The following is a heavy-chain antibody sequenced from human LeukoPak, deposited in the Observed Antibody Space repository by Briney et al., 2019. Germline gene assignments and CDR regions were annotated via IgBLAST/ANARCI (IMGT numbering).Heavy chain of an antibody. CDR2: MNQDGSEK. CDR3: ATDSSGFSY. D-gene: IGHD3-22*01. CDR1: GFTFSSYS. Sequence: GGSLRLSCAASGFTFSSYSMNWVRQAPGKGLEWVANMNQDGSEKYYVDSVKGRFTISRDNAKNSLYLQMNSLRGDDTASYYCATDSSGFSYWGQGILVAVSS. J-gene: IGHJ4*02. V-gene: IGHV3-7*01.